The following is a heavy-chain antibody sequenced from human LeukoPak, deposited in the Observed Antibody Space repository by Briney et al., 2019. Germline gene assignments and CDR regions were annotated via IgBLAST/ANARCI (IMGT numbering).Heavy chain of an antibody. CDR3: ARYPPSGYLSYFDY. CDR2: IYYSGST. J-gene: IGHJ4*02. V-gene: IGHV4-30-4*01. Sequence: SQTLSLTCTVSGGSVSSGDYYWSWIRQPPGKGLEWIGYIYYSGSTYYNPSLKSRVTISVDTSKNQFSLKLSSVTAADTAVYYCARYPPSGYLSYFDYWGQGTLVTVSS. CDR1: GGSVSSGDYY. D-gene: IGHD5-12*01.